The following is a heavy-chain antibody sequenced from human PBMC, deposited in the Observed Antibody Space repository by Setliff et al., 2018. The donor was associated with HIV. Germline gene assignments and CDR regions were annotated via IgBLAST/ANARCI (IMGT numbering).Heavy chain of an antibody. J-gene: IGHJ5*02. CDR1: GYTFTSYG. V-gene: IGHV1-18*01. CDR2: ISTYNGNT. CDR3: ARGFSVYSSSDPLLNWFDP. Sequence: ASVKVSCKASGYTFTSYGISWVRQAPGQGLEWMGWISTYNGNTNYAQKLQGRVTMTTDTSTTTAYMELSSLRSEDTAVYYCARGFSVYSSSDPLLNWFDPWGQGTPVTVSS. D-gene: IGHD6-6*01.